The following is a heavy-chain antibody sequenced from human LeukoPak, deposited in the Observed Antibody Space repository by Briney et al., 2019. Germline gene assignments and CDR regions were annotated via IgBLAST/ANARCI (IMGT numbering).Heavy chain of an antibody. D-gene: IGHD1-26*01. CDR1: GFTFSDYW. CDR3: AKDLVPGELPQSYYYYGMDV. V-gene: IGHV3-74*01. CDR2: INADEDRA. J-gene: IGHJ6*02. Sequence: GGSLRLSCAASGFTFSDYWMHWVRQAPGKGLVWVSHINADEDRAAYADSVKGRFTISRDNSKNTLYLQMNSLRAEDTAVYYCAKDLVPGELPQSYYYYGMDVWGQGTTVTVSS.